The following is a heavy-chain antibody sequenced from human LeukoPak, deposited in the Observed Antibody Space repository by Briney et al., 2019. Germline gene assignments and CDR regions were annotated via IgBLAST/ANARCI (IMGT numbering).Heavy chain of an antibody. CDR2: IYYSGST. Sequence: SETLSLTCAVYGGPFSGYYWSWIRQPPGKGLEWIGYIYYSGSTNYNPSLKSRVTISVDTSKNQFSLKLSSVTAADTAVYYCARSPPGIAAAGTVAFDIWGQGTMVTVSS. V-gene: IGHV4-59*01. J-gene: IGHJ3*02. D-gene: IGHD6-13*01. CDR1: GGPFSGYY. CDR3: ARSPPGIAAAGTVAFDI.